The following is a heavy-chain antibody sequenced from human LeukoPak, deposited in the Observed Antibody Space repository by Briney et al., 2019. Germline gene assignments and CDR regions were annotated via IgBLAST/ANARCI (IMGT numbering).Heavy chain of an antibody. J-gene: IGHJ3*02. CDR1: GGTFSTYA. D-gene: IGHD1-26*01. V-gene: IGHV1-2*02. Sequence: ASVKVSCKASGGTFSTYAISWVRQAPGQGLEWMGWINPNSGGTNYAQKFQGRVTMTRDTSISTAYMELSRLRSDDTAVYYCARVREAFDIWGQGTMVTVSS. CDR3: ARVREAFDI. CDR2: INPNSGGT.